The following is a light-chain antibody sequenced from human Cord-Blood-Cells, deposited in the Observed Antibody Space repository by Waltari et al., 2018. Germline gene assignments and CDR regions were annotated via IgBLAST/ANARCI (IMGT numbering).Light chain of an antibody. V-gene: IGLV2-14*01. CDR3: SSYTSSSTYV. CDR1: SSDVGGYNY. Sequence: QSALTQPASVSGSPGQSITISCTGTSSDVGGYNYVSWYQQHPGKPPKLMIYEVSTRPSGVSNRFSGSKSGNTASLTISGLQAEDEADYYCSSYTSSSTYVFGTGTKVTVL. J-gene: IGLJ1*01. CDR2: EVS.